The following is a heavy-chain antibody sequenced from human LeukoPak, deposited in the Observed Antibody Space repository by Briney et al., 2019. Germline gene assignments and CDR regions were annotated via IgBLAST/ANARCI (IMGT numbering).Heavy chain of an antibody. CDR2: ISAYNGNT. J-gene: IGHJ6*02. CDR1: GYTFTSYG. Sequence: ASVKVSCKASGYTFTSYGISWVRQAPGQGLEWMGWISAYNGNTNYAQKLQGRVTMTTDTSTSTAYMELRSLRSDDTAVYYCARGAHDSYYYDSSGYYDDNYYYYYGMDVWGQGTTVTVSS. D-gene: IGHD3-22*01. CDR3: ARGAHDSYYYDSSGYYDDNYYYYYGMDV. V-gene: IGHV1-18*01.